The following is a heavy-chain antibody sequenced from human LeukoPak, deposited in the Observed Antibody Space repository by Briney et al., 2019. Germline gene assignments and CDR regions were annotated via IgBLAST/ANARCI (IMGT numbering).Heavy chain of an antibody. V-gene: IGHV4-59*12. CDR2: IYYSGST. CDR1: GGSISNKY. J-gene: IGHJ5*02. CDR3: ARASSAAADL. D-gene: IGHD6-13*01. Sequence: SETLSLTCTVSGGSISNKYWSWIRQPPGKGLEWIGYIYYSGSTNYNPSLKSRVTISVDTSKNQFSLKLSSVTAADTAVYYCARASSAAADLWGQGTLVTVSS.